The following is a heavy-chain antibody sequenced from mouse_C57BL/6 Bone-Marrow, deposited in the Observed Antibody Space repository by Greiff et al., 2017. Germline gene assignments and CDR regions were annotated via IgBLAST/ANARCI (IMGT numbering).Heavy chain of an antibody. J-gene: IGHJ1*03. Sequence: QVQLQQPGAELVKPGASVKLSCKASGYTFTSYWMHWVKQRPGRGLEWIGRIDPNSGGTKYNEKFKSKATLTVDKPSSTAYMQLSSLTSADSAVYDGASIYCCGSSFYWYFDVWGTGTTVTVSS. CDR3: ASIYCCGSSFYWYFDV. CDR1: GYTFTSYW. V-gene: IGHV1-72*01. CDR2: IDPNSGGT. D-gene: IGHD1-1*01.